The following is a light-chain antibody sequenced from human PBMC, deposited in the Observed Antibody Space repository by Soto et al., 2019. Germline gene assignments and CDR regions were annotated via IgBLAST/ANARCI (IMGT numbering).Light chain of an antibody. J-gene: IGLJ2*01. CDR1: SSNIGAGYD. CDR2: GNN. CDR3: QSYDSSLSGVV. V-gene: IGLV1-40*01. Sequence: QSVLTQPPSVSGAPGQRVTISCTGSSSNIGAGYDVHWYQQLPGTAPKVLIYGNNNRPSGVPDRISGSKSGTSAFLAITGLQAEDEADYYCQSYDSSLSGVVFGGGTKLTVL.